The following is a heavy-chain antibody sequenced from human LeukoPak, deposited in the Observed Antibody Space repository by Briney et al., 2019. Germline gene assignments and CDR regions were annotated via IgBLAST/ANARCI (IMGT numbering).Heavy chain of an antibody. CDR2: INPNSGGT. CDR3: ARDTSIVGAPHNY. J-gene: IGHJ4*02. D-gene: IGHD1-26*01. Sequence: GASVKVSCKASGYTFTGYYMHWVRQAPGQGLEWMGWINPNSGGTNYAQKFQGRVTMTRDTSIGTAYMELSRLRSDDTAVYYCARDTSIVGAPHNYWGQGTLVTVSS. V-gene: IGHV1-2*02. CDR1: GYTFTGYY.